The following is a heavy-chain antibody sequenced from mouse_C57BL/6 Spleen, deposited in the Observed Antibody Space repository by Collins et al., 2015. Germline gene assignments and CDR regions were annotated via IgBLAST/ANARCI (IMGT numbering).Heavy chain of an antibody. Sequence: QVQLQQPGAELVKPGASVKLSCKASGYTFTSYWMHWVKQRPGRGLERIGRIDPNSGGTKYNEKFKSKATLTVDKPSSTAYMQLSSLTSEDSAVYYCARYDYDGYYAMDYWGQGTSVTVSS. D-gene: IGHD2-4*01. J-gene: IGHJ4*01. CDR1: GYTFTSYW. CDR2: IDPNSGGT. CDR3: ARYDYDGYYAMDY. V-gene: IGHV1-72*01.